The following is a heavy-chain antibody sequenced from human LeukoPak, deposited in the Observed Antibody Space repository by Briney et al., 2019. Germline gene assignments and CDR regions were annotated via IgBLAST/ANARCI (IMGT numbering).Heavy chain of an antibody. V-gene: IGHV3-9*01. CDR1: GFTFDDYA. Sequence: GGSLRLSCAASGFTFDDYAMHWVWQAPGKGLEWVSGISWNSGSIGYADSVKGRFTISRDNAKNSLYLQMNSLRAEDTALYYCAKGLYSSGWYKTAFDYWGQGTLVTVSS. J-gene: IGHJ4*02. CDR2: ISWNSGSI. CDR3: AKGLYSSGWYKTAFDY. D-gene: IGHD6-19*01.